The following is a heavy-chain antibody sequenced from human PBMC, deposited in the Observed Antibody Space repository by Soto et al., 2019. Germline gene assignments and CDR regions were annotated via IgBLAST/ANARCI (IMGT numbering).Heavy chain of an antibody. CDR2: TDHSGGT. J-gene: IGHJ4*02. V-gene: IGHV4-34*02. CDR3: ARGPYCSSNSCYRAFDY. Sequence: QVQLRQWGAGLSKPSETLSLTCAVYGGSFSGYYWSWIRQPPGKGLEWLGETDHSGGTTYNPSLASRVTISVDTSKNQFSLKLRSVTAADTAVYYCARGPYCSSNSCYRAFDYWGQGNVVTVSS. CDR1: GGSFSGYY. D-gene: IGHD2-2*01.